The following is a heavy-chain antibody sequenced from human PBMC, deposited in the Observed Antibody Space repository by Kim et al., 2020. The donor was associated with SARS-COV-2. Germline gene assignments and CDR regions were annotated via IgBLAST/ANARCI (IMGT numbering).Heavy chain of an antibody. Sequence: ETLSLTCTVSGGSISSYYWSWIRQPPGKGLEWIGYIYYSGSTNYNPSLKSRVTISGDTSKNQFSLKLSSVTAADTAVYYCARNYYTFYYYYGMDVWGQGTTVTVSS. CDR3: ARNYYTFYYYYGMDV. J-gene: IGHJ6*02. CDR1: GGSISSYY. CDR2: IYYSGST. V-gene: IGHV4-59*13. D-gene: IGHD3-22*01.